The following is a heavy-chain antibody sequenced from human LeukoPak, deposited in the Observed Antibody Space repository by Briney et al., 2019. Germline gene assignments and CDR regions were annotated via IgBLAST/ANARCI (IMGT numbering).Heavy chain of an antibody. D-gene: IGHD2-21*02. CDR2: VFYSGGT. CDR3: ARHMSVTYDAFDL. V-gene: IGHV4-59*08. CDR1: GGSFSTSY. J-gene: IGHJ3*01. Sequence: SETLSLTCTVSGGSFSTSYWSWIRQFPGKGLEWIGYVFYSGGTLYNPSLESRVTISVDTSKTHFSLELTSVTAADTAVYYCARHMSVTYDAFDLWGRGTMVTVSS.